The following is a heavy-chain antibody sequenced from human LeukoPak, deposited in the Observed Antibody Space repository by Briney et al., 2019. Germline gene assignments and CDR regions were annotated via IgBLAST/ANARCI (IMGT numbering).Heavy chain of an antibody. CDR2: IYHSGST. D-gene: IGHD3-10*01. CDR3: ARHDDSGGPIDY. J-gene: IGHJ4*02. CDR1: GGSISSGGYS. Sequence: KPSETLSLTCAVSGGSISSGGYSWSWIRQPPGKGLEWIGYIYHSGSTYYNPSLKSRVTISVDRSKNQFSLKLSSVTAADTAVYYCARHDDSGGPIDYWGQGTLVTVSS. V-gene: IGHV4-30-2*01.